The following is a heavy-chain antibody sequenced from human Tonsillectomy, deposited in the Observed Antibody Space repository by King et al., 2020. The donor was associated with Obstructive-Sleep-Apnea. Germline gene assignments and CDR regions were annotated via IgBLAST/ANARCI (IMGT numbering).Heavy chain of an antibody. D-gene: IGHD3-22*01. V-gene: IGHV6-1*01. CDR2: TYYRSKWCN. J-gene: IGHJ3*02. CDR1: GDSVSSDSAA. Sequence: VQLQQSGPGLVKPSQTLSLTCAISGDSVSSDSAAWNWIRQSPSRGLERLGRTYYRSKWCNDYAVSVKSRITINPDTSQNQFSLQLNSVTPEDTAVYYCASDPGGYDSSPHGSNAFDIWGQGTMVTVSS. CDR3: ASDPGGYDSSPHGSNAFDI.